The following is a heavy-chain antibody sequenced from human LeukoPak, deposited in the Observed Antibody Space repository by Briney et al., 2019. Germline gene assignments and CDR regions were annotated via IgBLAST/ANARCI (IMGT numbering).Heavy chain of an antibody. D-gene: IGHD3-10*01. V-gene: IGHV4-34*01. CDR3: ARRYRSGENWVGP. CDR1: VGSFSGYY. J-gene: IGHJ5*02. Sequence: SETLSLTCAVYVGSFSGYYWSWIRQPPGKGLEWIGEINHSGSTNYNPSLKSRVTISVDTAKNQFSLKLSAVTAADTAVYYCARRYRSGENWVGPGGKGTRLPVSS. CDR2: INHSGST.